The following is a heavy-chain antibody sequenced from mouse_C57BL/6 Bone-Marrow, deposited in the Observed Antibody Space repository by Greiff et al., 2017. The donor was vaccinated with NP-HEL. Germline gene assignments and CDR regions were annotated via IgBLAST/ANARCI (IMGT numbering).Heavy chain of an antibody. V-gene: IGHV3-8*01. D-gene: IGHD2-2*01. J-gene: IGHJ4*01. CDR2: ISYSGST. CDR1: GYSITNDY. CDR3: ARSPLWLRRNYYAMDY. Sequence: EVQLVESGPGLAKPSQTLSLTCSVTGYSITNDYWNWIRKFPGNKLEYMGYISYSGSTYYNPSLKSRISITRDTSKNQYYLQLNSVTTEDTATYYCARSPLWLRRNYYAMDYWGQGTSVTVSS.